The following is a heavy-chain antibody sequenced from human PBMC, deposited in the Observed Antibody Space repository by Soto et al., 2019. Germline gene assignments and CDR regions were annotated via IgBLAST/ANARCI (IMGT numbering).Heavy chain of an antibody. Sequence: GGSLRLSCAASGFTFKTYGMHWVRQAPGKGLEWVAVISHDGNNEDYADSVRGRFTISRDNSKNMLFLEMNSLRVEDTAVYFCAKDLTPLALFGVIDYWGQGALVTVSS. V-gene: IGHV3-30*18. D-gene: IGHD3-3*01. CDR1: GFTFKTYG. CDR2: ISHDGNNE. J-gene: IGHJ4*02. CDR3: AKDLTPLALFGVIDY.